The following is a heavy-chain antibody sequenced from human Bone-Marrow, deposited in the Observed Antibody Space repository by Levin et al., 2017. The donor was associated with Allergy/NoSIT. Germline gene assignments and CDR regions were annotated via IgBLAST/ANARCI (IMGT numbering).Heavy chain of an antibody. V-gene: IGHV3-53*01. Sequence: SCAVSGFTVSDNYMSWLRQAPGKGLQWVSIMYSGGSTYYADSVKGRFTISRDNSKNTLSLQMNSLRVEDTAVYYCASVSRASWRAFDIWGQGTTVTVSS. J-gene: IGHJ3*02. D-gene: IGHD2-2*01. CDR2: MYSGGST. CDR3: ASVSRASWRAFDI. CDR1: GFTVSDNY.